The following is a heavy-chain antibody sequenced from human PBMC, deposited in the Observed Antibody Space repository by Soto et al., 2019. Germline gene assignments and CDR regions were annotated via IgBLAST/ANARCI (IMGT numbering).Heavy chain of an antibody. CDR3: ASDRIAARPGYYYGMDA. Sequence: TSETLSLTCTVSGGSVSSGSYYWSWIRQPPGKGLEWIGYIYYSGSTNYNPSLKSRVTISVDTSKNQFSLKLSSVTAADTAVYYCASDRIAARPGYYYGMDAWGQGTTVTVSS. J-gene: IGHJ6*02. D-gene: IGHD6-6*01. V-gene: IGHV4-61*01. CDR1: GGSVSSGSYY. CDR2: IYYSGST.